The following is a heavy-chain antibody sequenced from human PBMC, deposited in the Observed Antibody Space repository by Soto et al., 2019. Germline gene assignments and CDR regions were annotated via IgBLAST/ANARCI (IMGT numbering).Heavy chain of an antibody. D-gene: IGHD6-13*01. CDR2: IIPIFGTA. J-gene: IGHJ6*02. CDR3: ARDRIAAAGTSVRYYYYGMDV. Sequence: SVKVSCKASGGTFSSYAISWVRQAPGQGLEWMGGIIPIFGTANYAQKFQGRVTITADESTSTAYMELSSLRSEDTAVYYCARDRIAAAGTSVRYYYYGMDVWGQGTTVTVSS. CDR1: GGTFSSYA. V-gene: IGHV1-69*13.